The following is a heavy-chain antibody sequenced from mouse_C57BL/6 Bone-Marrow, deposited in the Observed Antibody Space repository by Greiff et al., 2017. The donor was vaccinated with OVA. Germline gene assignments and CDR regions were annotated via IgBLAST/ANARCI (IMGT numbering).Heavy chain of an antibody. V-gene: IGHV1-64*01. CDR1: GYTFTSYW. J-gene: IGHJ2*01. CDR3: PRGWLLLYLDY. CDR2: IHPNSGST. Sequence: VQLQQSGAELVKPGASVTLSCKASGYTFTSYWMHWVKQRPGQGLEWIGMIHPNSGSTNYNEKFKSKATLTVDKSSSTAYMQLSSLTSEDSAVYYCPRGWLLLYLDYWGQGTTLTVSS. D-gene: IGHD2-3*01.